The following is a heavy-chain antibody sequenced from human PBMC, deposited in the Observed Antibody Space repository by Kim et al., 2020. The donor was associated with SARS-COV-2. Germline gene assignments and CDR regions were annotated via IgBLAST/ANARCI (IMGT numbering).Heavy chain of an antibody. V-gene: IGHV3-33*01. D-gene: IGHD3-10*01. CDR3: SRGRGSYYYYMDV. Sequence: GGSLRLSCTASGFTFSSYGMHWVRQAPGKGLEWVAVIWYDGSNKYYADSVKGRFTISRDNSKNTLYLQMNSLRAEDTAVYDCSRGRGSYYYYMDVWGKG. J-gene: IGHJ6*03. CDR1: GFTFSSYG. CDR2: IWYDGSNK.